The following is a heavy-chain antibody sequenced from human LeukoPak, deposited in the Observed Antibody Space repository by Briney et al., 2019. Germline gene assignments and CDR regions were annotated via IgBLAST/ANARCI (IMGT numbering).Heavy chain of an antibody. CDR3: ARVAGWHWFDP. Sequence: GGSLRLSCAASGFTFSSYDTTWVRQAPGRGLEWVSSIRPRGDNTNYGDSVKGRFTVSRDNSKNTVYLEMNNMRVDDTAVYYCARVAGWHWFDPWGQGTLVTVS. CDR1: GFTFSSYD. D-gene: IGHD6-19*01. V-gene: IGHV3-23*01. J-gene: IGHJ5*02. CDR2: IRPRGDNT.